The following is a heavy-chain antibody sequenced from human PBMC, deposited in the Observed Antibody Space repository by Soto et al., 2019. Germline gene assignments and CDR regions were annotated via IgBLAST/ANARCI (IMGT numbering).Heavy chain of an antibody. CDR2: IYYNGNT. CDR1: GGSISSGDYY. V-gene: IGHV4-30-4*01. CDR3: AGSSTVRGVISGMDV. J-gene: IGHJ6*02. D-gene: IGHD3-10*01. Sequence: KPSETLSLTCTVSGGSISSGDYYWSRIRQPPGKGLEWIGYIYYNGNTYYNPSLKSRVTISVDTSKNQFSLKVNSVTAADTAVYYCAGSSTVRGVISGMDVWGQGTTVTVSS.